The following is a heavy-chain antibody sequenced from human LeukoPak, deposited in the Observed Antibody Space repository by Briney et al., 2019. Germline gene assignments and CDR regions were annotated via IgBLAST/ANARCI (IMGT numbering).Heavy chain of an antibody. CDR2: IYPGDSDS. D-gene: IGHD6-19*01. V-gene: IGHV5-51*01. CDR1: GYRFTDYW. CDR3: ARHEGGGWYNDY. J-gene: IGHJ4*02. Sequence: GESLKISCQGSGYRFTDYWIAWVRQMPGKGLEWMGIIYPGDSDSRYSPSFQGQVTFSADKSISTAYLQWSSLKASDTAMYYCARHEGGGWYNDYWGQGTLVTVS.